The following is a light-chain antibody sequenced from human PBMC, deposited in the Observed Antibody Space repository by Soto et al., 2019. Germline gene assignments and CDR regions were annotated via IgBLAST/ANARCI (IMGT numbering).Light chain of an antibody. V-gene: IGLV2-14*01. CDR2: EVT. CDR3: SSYRVTDTLV. Sequence: QSALTQPASVSGSPGQSITISCTGTSSDVGGYPYVSWYQHHPGKAPQLIIYEVTNRPSGVSHRFSGSKSGNTASLTTSGLQAEDEAEYYCSSYRVTDTLVFGSGTKVTLL. CDR1: SSDVGGYPY. J-gene: IGLJ1*01.